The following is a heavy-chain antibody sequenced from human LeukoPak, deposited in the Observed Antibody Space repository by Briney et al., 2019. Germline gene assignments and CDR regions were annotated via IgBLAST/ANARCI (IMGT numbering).Heavy chain of an antibody. Sequence: GESLRPSCEASGFSFSTYAMNWVRQVPEKGLEWVSTIGGSDDTTSYADSVKGRFTISSDYSKYTLYLQMNNLRAEDTAVYFCAKGLVFHDNYFDYWGQGTLVTVSS. D-gene: IGHD5/OR15-5a*01. CDR3: AKGLVFHDNYFDY. J-gene: IGHJ4*02. CDR2: IGGSDDTT. CDR1: GFSFSTYA. V-gene: IGHV3-23*01.